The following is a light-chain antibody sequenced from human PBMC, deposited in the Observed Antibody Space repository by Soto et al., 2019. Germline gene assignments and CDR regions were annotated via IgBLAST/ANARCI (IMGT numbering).Light chain of an antibody. J-gene: IGKJ2*01. V-gene: IGKV3-20*01. Sequence: EIVLTQSPGTLSLSPGERATLSCRTSQSISSTYLAWYQQKPGQAPRLHIYGTYSRATGIPDRFRDSGSGRDCNLTISRLEPEDFAVYYCQQYGTSPPVYTFGQGTKLEIK. CDR3: QQYGTSPPVYT. CDR2: GTY. CDR1: QSISSTY.